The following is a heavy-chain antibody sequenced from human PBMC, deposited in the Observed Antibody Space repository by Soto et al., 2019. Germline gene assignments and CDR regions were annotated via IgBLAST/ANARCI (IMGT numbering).Heavy chain of an antibody. CDR3: ATAYAQARASDD. CDR2: IRRDGSEK. J-gene: IGHJ4*02. CDR1: GFTFSGDW. Sequence: EVQLVESGGDLVQPGWSLTLSCAASGFTFSGDWLSWVRQAPGKGPEWVASIRRDGSEKFYVDSVKGRFTISRDNAENSLFLQMHHLRPADTAVYYCATAYAQARASDDWGQGTLVTVSS. D-gene: IGHD2-2*01. V-gene: IGHV3-7*05.